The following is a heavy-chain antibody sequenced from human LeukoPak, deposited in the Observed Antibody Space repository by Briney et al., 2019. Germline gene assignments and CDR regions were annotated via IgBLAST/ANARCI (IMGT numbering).Heavy chain of an antibody. J-gene: IGHJ4*02. Sequence: GGSLRLSRAGSRFTLSSYAMSWVPPAPGKGREWVSPITGSGGTPYYADSVKGRFTISRYNSKNTLHLQMNSLRAEETAGHNCAKAGSYCDGDCYSRYFAYWGQGTLVTVSS. CDR1: RFTLSSYA. CDR3: AKAGSYCDGDCYSRYFAY. V-gene: IGHV3-23*01. D-gene: IGHD2-21*02. CDR2: ITGSGGTP.